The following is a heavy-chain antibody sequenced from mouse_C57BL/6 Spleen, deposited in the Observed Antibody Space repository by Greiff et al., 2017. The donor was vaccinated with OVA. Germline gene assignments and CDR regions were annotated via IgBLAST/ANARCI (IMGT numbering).Heavy chain of an antibody. J-gene: IGHJ2*01. Sequence: QVQLQQPGAELVKPGASVKLSCKASGYTFTSYWMHWVKQRPGQGLEWIGMIHPNSGSTNYNEKFKSKATLTVDNSSSTAYMQLSSLTSEDSAVYYCARGFITTASAPFDYWGQGTTLTVSS. CDR3: ARGFITTASAPFDY. CDR1: GYTFTSYW. CDR2: IHPNSGST. V-gene: IGHV1-64*01. D-gene: IGHD1-1*01.